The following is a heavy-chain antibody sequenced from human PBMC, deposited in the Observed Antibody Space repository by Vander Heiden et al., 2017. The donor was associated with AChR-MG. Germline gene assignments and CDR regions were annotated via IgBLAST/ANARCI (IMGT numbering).Heavy chain of an antibody. CDR3: ARDAYYYSYYYYGMDV. CDR1: GFTFSSYS. V-gene: IGHV3-48*01. D-gene: IGHD1-26*01. Sequence: EVQLVESGGGLVQPGGSLRRSCAASGFTFSSYSMNWVRQAPGKGLGWVSYIRSSSSTIYYADSVKGRFTISRDNAKNSLYLQMNSLRAEDTAVYYCARDAYYYSYYYYGMDVWGQGTTVTVSS. J-gene: IGHJ6*02. CDR2: IRSSSSTI.